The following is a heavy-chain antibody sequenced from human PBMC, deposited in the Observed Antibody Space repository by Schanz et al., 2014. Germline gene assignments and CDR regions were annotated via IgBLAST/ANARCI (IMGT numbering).Heavy chain of an antibody. V-gene: IGHV3-33*08. Sequence: VQLEESGGGLVQPGGSLRLSCAASGFNFSSYGMHWVRQAPGKGLEWVALISYDGSSKNHADSVKGRFSISRDNGETSVYLQINSLRVEDTAVYYCARFLARYQYYGVDVWGQGTTVIVSS. CDR3: ARFLARYQYYGVDV. CDR2: ISYDGSSK. CDR1: GFNFSSYG. J-gene: IGHJ6*02. D-gene: IGHD3-3*01.